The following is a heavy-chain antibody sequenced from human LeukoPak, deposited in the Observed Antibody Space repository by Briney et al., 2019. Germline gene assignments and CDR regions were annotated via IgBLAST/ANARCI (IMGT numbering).Heavy chain of an antibody. CDR2: IIPILGIA. Sequence: GSSVKVSCKASGGTFSSYAISWVRQAPGQGLEWMGRIIPILGIANYAQKFQGRVTMTRNTSISTAYMELSSLRSEDTAVYYCATQRISAWAFDIWGQGTMVTVSS. V-gene: IGHV1-69*04. CDR1: GGTFSSYA. J-gene: IGHJ3*02. CDR3: ATQRISAWAFDI.